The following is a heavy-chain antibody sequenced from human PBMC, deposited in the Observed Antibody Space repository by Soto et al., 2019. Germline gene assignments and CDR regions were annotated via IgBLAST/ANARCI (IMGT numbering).Heavy chain of an antibody. CDR3: ARGSSGYDYVWGSYSLNWFDP. D-gene: IGHD3-16*01. CDR2: IYYSGST. V-gene: IGHV4-59*01. CDR1: VGSSSSYY. J-gene: IGHJ5*02. Sequence: SETLSLNCTVSVGSSSSYYWSWIRQPPGKGLEWIGYIYYSGSTNYNPSLKSRVTISVDTSKNQFSLKLSSVTAADTAVYYCARGSSGYDYVWGSYSLNWFDPWGQGTLVTVSS.